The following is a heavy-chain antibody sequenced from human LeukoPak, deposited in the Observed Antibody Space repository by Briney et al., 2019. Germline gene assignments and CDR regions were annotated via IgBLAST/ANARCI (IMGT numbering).Heavy chain of an antibody. J-gene: IGHJ3*02. CDR1: GFTFSSYS. CDR3: ARALIVGATDDAFDI. V-gene: IGHV3-21*01. CDR2: ISSSSRYI. Sequence: GGSLRLSCAASGFTFSSYSMNWVRQAPGKGLEWVSSISSSSRYIYYADSVKGRFTISRDNAKNSLYLQMNSLRAEDTAVYYCARALIVGATDDAFDIWGQGTMVTVSS. D-gene: IGHD1-26*01.